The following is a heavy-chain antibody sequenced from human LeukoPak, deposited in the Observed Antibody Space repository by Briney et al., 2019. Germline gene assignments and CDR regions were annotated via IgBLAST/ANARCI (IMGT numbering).Heavy chain of an antibody. CDR1: GASISSYF. CDR3: ARESNGWFDP. V-gene: IGHV4-4*07. Sequence: NTSETLSLTCTVSGASISSYFWSWIRQPAGKGLEWIGRMYTSGSTNYNPSLKSRVTMSVDTSKNQFSLKLTSVTAADTALYYCARESNGWFDPWGQGTLVTVSS. J-gene: IGHJ5*02. CDR2: MYTSGST.